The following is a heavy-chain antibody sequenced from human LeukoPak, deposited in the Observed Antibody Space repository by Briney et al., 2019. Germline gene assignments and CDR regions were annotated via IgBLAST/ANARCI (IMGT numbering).Heavy chain of an antibody. J-gene: IGHJ6*02. CDR1: GYTFTSYG. D-gene: IGHD2-21*02. Sequence: GASVKVSCKASGYTFTSYGISWVRQAPGQGLEWMGWISAYNGNTNYAQKLQGRVTMTTDTSTSTAYMELRSLRSEDTAVYYCARTYCGGDCYSHYYYYGMDVWGQGTTVTVSS. CDR3: ARTYCGGDCYSHYYYYGMDV. CDR2: ISAYNGNT. V-gene: IGHV1-18*04.